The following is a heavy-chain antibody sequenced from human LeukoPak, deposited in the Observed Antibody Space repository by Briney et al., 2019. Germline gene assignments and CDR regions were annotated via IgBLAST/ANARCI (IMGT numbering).Heavy chain of an antibody. J-gene: IGHJ4*02. D-gene: IGHD1-26*01. Sequence: SETLSLTCSVSGNSISSGYSWGWIRQAPGKGLEWIGSTSHSGTTAYNPSLKSRGTISVDTSKNQFSLNLRSVTAADTAVYYCAKEDGSADYFDSWGQGTLVTVSS. CDR3: AKEDGSADYFDS. CDR2: TSHSGTT. CDR1: GNSISSGYS. V-gene: IGHV4-38-2*02.